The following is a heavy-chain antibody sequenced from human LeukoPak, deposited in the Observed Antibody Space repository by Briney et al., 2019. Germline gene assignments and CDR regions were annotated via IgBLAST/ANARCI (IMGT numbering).Heavy chain of an antibody. J-gene: IGHJ4*02. CDR1: GFTFSSYG. CDR3: ARGPTVTTDLDY. CDR2: ISYDGSNK. D-gene: IGHD4-17*01. Sequence: GGSLRLSCAASGFTFSSYGMHWVRQAPGKGLEWVAVISYDGSNKYYADSVKGRFTISRDNAKNTLYLQMNSLRAEDTAVYYCARGPTVTTDLDYWGQGTLVTVSS. V-gene: IGHV3-30*03.